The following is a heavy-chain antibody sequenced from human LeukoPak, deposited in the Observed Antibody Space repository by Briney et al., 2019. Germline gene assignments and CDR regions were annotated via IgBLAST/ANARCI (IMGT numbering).Heavy chain of an antibody. D-gene: IGHD3-10*01. CDR2: IDPGDSTT. J-gene: IGHJ5*02. Sequence: GESLKISCNASGSNFPSYWIGWVRQVPGKGLEWMGIIDPGDSTTRYSPSFQGQVTISVDKSITTAYLHWRSLKTSDSAKYYCARHMEHTAKRSYWFDPWGQGTLVTVSS. CDR3: ARHMEHTAKRSYWFDP. CDR1: GSNFPSYW. V-gene: IGHV5-51*01.